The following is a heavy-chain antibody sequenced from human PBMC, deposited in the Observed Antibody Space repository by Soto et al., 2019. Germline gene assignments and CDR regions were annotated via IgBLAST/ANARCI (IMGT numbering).Heavy chain of an antibody. CDR3: ARHVLRYFDWLSDFDY. J-gene: IGHJ4*02. CDR1: GGSISSSMYY. Sequence: SETLPLTYTVSGGSISSSMYYWGWIRQPPGKGLEWIGSIYYSGSTYYNPSLKSRVTISVDTSKNQFSLKLSSVTAADTAVYYCARHVLRYFDWLSDFDYWGQGTLVTVSS. CDR2: IYYSGST. D-gene: IGHD3-9*01. V-gene: IGHV4-39*01.